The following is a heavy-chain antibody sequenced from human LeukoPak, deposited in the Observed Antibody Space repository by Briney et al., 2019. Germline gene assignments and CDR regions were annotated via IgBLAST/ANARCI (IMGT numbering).Heavy chain of an antibody. J-gene: IGHJ4*02. CDR2: ISAHKGNT. D-gene: IGHD2-8*01. CDR3: VAGQVSPDY. Sequence: GASVKVSCKASGYTFTSYGISCVPQAPGQGLECMGWISAHKGNTHYTQKLRGRVTMTTDTSTSTRYMDLRTVRYQHTPVFFCVAGQVSPDYWGQGWLVTV. CDR1: GYTFTSYG. V-gene: IGHV1-18*01.